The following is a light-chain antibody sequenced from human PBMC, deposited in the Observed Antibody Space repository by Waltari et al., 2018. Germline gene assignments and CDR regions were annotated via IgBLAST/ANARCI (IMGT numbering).Light chain of an antibody. J-gene: IGKJ5*01. CDR3: QQYNRWPPIT. CDR2: DAS. CDR1: QSVSSN. V-gene: IGKV3-15*01. Sequence: EIVMTQSPATLSVSPGETATLSCRASQSVSSNVAWYQKKPGQAPRLLIYDASTRATSIPAKFRGSGSGTEFTLTISSLQSEDFAVYYCQQYNRWPPITFGHGHDWKLN.